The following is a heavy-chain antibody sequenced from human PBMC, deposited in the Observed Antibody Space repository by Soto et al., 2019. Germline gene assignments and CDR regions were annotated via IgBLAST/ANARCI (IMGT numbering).Heavy chain of an antibody. CDR2: ISSSATYT. V-gene: IGHV3-11*05. CDR1: GFTFEDYY. J-gene: IGHJ4*02. CDR3: ATGGYNYGSDY. D-gene: IGHD5-18*01. Sequence: QVQLVESGGGLVEPGGSLRLSCAASGFTFEDYYMSWVRQAPGKGLEWVSFISSSATYTNSAESVKGRFTISRDNAKNSLLLQMNSLRAEDTAVYYCATGGYNYGSDYWGQGTLVNVSS.